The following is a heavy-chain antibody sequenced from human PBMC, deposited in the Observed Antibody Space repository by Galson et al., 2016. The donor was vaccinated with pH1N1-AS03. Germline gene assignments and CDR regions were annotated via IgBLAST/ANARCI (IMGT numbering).Heavy chain of an antibody. CDR2: INADSGDT. Sequence: SVKVSCKASGYTFTAYYMHWVRQAPGQGLEWMGWINADSGDTNYAPTFRGRVTLTRDTSTSTAYMELSTLRSDDTAVYYCAKDDNYDLWVGYFGPEFWGQGTLITVSS. CDR3: AKDDNYDLWVGYFGPEF. J-gene: IGHJ4*02. D-gene: IGHD3-3*01. V-gene: IGHV1-2*02. CDR1: GYTFTAYY.